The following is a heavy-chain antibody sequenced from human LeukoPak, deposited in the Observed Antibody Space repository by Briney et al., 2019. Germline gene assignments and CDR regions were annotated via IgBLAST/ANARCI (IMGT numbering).Heavy chain of an antibody. Sequence: PSETLSLTCTVSGGSISSYYWSWIRQSPVKGLEWIGYIYYSGSTNYNPSLQSRVTISVDTSKNQISLNLSSVTAADTAVYYCARHTRSWFGPWGQGTLVTVSS. CDR2: IYYSGST. V-gene: IGHV4-59*08. J-gene: IGHJ5*02. CDR1: GGSISSYY. CDR3: ARHTRSWFGP.